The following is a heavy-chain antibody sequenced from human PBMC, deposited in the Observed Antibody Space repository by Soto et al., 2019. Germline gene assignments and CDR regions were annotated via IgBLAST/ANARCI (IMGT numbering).Heavy chain of an antibody. CDR1: GFTFSSYA. CDR3: TTDPVTMIVVVPSSG. J-gene: IGHJ4*02. Sequence: GGSLRLSCAASGFTFSSYAMSGVRQAPGKGLEWVGRIKSKTDGGTTDYAAPVKGRFTISRDDSKNTLYLQMNSLKTEDTAVYYCTTDPVTMIVVVPSSGWGQGTLVNVS. D-gene: IGHD3-22*01. V-gene: IGHV3-15*01. CDR2: IKSKTDGGTT.